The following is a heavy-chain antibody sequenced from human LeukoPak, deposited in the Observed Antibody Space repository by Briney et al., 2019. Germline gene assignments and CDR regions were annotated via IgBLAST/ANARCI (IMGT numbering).Heavy chain of an antibody. V-gene: IGHV4-59*01. CDR1: GGSISSYY. D-gene: IGHD6-6*01. CDR2: IYYSGST. J-gene: IGHJ4*02. Sequence: PSETLSLTCTVSGGSISSYYWSWIRQPPGKGLEWIGYIYYSGSTNYNPSLKSRVTISVDTSKNQFSLKLSSVTAADTAVYYCARIAAARLGYWGQGTLVTVSS. CDR3: ARIAAARLGY.